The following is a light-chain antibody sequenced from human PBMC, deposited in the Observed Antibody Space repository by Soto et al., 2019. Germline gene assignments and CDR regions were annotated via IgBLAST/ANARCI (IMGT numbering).Light chain of an antibody. CDR1: RSNIGAYYD. CDR3: QSYDASLRDYV. CDR2: GNT. Sequence: QSVLTQPPSVSGAPGQRVSICCTGSRSNIGAYYDVHWYQQLPGTVPKLLIFGNTNRPSGVPDRFSGSKSGTSASLAITGLQAEDEADYYCQSYDASLRDYVFGTGTKVTVL. J-gene: IGLJ1*01. V-gene: IGLV1-40*01.